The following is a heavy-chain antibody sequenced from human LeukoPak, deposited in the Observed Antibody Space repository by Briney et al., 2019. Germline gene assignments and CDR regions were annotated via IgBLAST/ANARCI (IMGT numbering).Heavy chain of an antibody. CDR3: ARDHASDSSGFGLDS. J-gene: IGHJ4*02. D-gene: IGHD3-22*01. CDR1: GYSISSGYY. V-gene: IGHV4-38-2*02. CDR2: MFRSGST. Sequence: SETLSLTCTVSGYSISSGYYWGWIRQPPGKGLEWIGSMFRSGSTYYNPSLKSRITISLDTSKNQFSLNLSSVTAADTAVYYCARDHASDSSGFGLDSXGQGTLVTVXS.